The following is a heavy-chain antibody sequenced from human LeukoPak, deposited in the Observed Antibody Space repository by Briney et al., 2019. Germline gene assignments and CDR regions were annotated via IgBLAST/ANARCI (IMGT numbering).Heavy chain of an antibody. CDR3: ASRRGAAAGYYFDY. V-gene: IGHV3-23*01. CDR1: GFTFSSYS. CDR2: ISGGGDIT. Sequence: PGGSLRLSCAASGFTFSSYSMNWVRQAPGKGLEWVSSISGGGDITYYADSVKGRFTISRDNSKNTLYLQMNSLRAEDTAVYYCASRRGAAAGYYFDYWGQGILVTVSS. D-gene: IGHD6-13*01. J-gene: IGHJ4*02.